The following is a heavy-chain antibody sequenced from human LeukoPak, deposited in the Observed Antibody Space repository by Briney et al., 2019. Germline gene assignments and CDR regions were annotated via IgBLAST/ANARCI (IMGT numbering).Heavy chain of an antibody. Sequence: GGSLRLSCAASGFTFRSYGMHWVRQAPGKGLEWVAVIWYHGSNKYYADSVKGRFTISRDNSKNTLYLQMNNLRAEDTAAYYCARAYGSGSYLIDYWGQGTLVTVSS. CDR2: IWYHGSNK. J-gene: IGHJ4*02. CDR1: GFTFRSYG. D-gene: IGHD3-10*01. V-gene: IGHV3-33*01. CDR3: ARAYGSGSYLIDY.